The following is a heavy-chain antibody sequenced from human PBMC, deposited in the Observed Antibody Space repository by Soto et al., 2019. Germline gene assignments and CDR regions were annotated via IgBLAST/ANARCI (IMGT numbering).Heavy chain of an antibody. Sequence: PGGSLRLSCAASGFTFSSYWMSCVRQAPGKGLEWVANIKQDGSEEYYVDSVKGRFTISRDTAKNSLYLQMNSLRAEDTAVYYCAREFWSGYYTGLRYYYYGMDVWGQGTTVTVSS. CDR1: GFTFSSYW. CDR2: IKQDGSEE. D-gene: IGHD3-3*01. J-gene: IGHJ6*02. CDR3: AREFWSGYYTGLRYYYYGMDV. V-gene: IGHV3-7*01.